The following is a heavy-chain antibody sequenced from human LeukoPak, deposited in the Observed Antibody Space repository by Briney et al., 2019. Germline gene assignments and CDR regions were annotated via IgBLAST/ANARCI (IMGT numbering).Heavy chain of an antibody. CDR2: IYYSGST. V-gene: IGHV4-39*01. D-gene: IGHD3-16*02. Sequence: SETLSLTCTVSGGSISSSSYYWGWIRQPPGKGLEWIGSIYYSGSTYYNPSLKSRVTISVDTSKNQFSLKLSSVTAADTAVYYCARGPGDYVWGSYRPAGFDYWGQGTLVTVSS. CDR3: ARGPGDYVWGSYRPAGFDY. CDR1: GGSISSSSYY. J-gene: IGHJ4*02.